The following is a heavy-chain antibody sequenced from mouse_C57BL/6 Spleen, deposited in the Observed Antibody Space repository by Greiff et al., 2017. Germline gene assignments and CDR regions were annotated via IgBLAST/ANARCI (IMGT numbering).Heavy chain of an antibody. V-gene: IGHV5-6*01. J-gene: IGHJ1*03. D-gene: IGHD1-1*01. CDR2: ISSGGSYT. CDR3: ARHYYYGSSWNWYFDV. Sequence: EVKLVESGGDLVKPGGSLKLSCAASGFTFSSSGLSWVRQTPDTRLEWVATISSGGSYTYYPDSVKGRFTISRDNAKNTLYLQMSSLKSEDTAMYYCARHYYYGSSWNWYFDVWGTGTTVTVSS. CDR1: GFTFSSSG.